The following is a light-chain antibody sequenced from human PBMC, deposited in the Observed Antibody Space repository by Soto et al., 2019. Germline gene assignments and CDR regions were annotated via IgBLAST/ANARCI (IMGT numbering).Light chain of an antibody. V-gene: IGKV1-12*01. CDR3: QQADSFPLT. J-gene: IGKJ4*01. Sequence: DIQMTQSPSSVSASVGDRVTITCRASQGISSWLAWHQQKPGKAPKLLIYAASSLESGVPSRFSGSGSGTDFTLTINSLQPEDFATYYCQQADSFPLTFGGGTK. CDR2: AAS. CDR1: QGISSW.